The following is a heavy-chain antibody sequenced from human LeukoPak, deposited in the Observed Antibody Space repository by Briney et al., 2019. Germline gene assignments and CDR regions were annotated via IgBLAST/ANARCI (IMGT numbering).Heavy chain of an antibody. CDR3: ARGPSLGYCSSTSCYRNAFDI. Sequence: PSETLSLTCAVYGGSFSGYYWSWIRQPPGKGLEWIGEINHSGSTNYNPPLKSQVTISVDTSKNQLSLKLSSVTAADTAVYYCARGPSLGYCSSTSCYRNAFDIWGQGTMVTVSS. D-gene: IGHD2-2*02. CDR2: INHSGST. J-gene: IGHJ3*02. V-gene: IGHV4-34*01. CDR1: GGSFSGYY.